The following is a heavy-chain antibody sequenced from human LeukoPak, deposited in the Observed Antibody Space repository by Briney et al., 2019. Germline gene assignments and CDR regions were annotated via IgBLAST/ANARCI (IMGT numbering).Heavy chain of an antibody. CDR3: AKSGGYGLIDY. CDR2: IYYSGST. J-gene: IGHJ4*01. V-gene: IGHV4-59*08. CDR1: GGSINNYY. Sequence: SETLSLTCTVSGGSINNYYWSWIRQPPGKGLEWIGYIYYSGSTNYNPSLKSRVTISVDTSKNQVSLKMSSVTAADTAVYYCAKSGGYGLIDYWGQGTLVTVSS. D-gene: IGHD6-25*01.